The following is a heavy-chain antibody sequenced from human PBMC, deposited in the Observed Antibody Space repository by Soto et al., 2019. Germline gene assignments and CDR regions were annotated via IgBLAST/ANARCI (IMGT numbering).Heavy chain of an antibody. V-gene: IGHV3-21*01. Sequence: PGGSLRLSCAASGFTFSSYSMNWVRQAPGKGLEWVSSISSSSSYIYYADSVKGRFTISRDNAKNSLYLQMNSLRAEDTAVYYCARSYIPGIAVAGTWELFCWFDPWGQGTLVTVSS. CDR3: ARSYIPGIAVAGTWELFCWFDP. J-gene: IGHJ5*02. CDR1: GFTFSSYS. D-gene: IGHD6-19*01. CDR2: ISSSSSYI.